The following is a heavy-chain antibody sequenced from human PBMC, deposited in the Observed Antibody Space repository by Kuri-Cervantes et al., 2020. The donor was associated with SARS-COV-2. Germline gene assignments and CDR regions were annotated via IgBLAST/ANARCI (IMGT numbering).Heavy chain of an antibody. CDR1: GYTLTELS. D-gene: IGHD2-21*01. Sequence: ASVKVSCKVSGYTLTELSMHRVRQAPGKGLEWMGGFDPEDGETIYAQKFQGRVTMTEDTSTDTAYMELSRLRSDDTAVYYCARSLAVVIVDGEYFQHWGQGTLVTVSS. V-gene: IGHV1-24*01. CDR3: ARSLAVVIVDGEYFQH. CDR2: FDPEDGET. J-gene: IGHJ1*01.